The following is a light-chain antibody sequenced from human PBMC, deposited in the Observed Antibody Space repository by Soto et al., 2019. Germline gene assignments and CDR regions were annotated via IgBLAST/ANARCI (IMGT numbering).Light chain of an antibody. CDR3: QHYDSSLWT. V-gene: IGKV3-20*01. CDR2: GAS. CDR1: QSISSSS. Sequence: EIVLTQSPGTLSLSLGERATLSCRASQSISSSSLAWYQQKPGQAPRLLIYGASSRATGIPDRFSGSGSGTDFTLTISRLEPEDFAVYYCQHYDSSLWTFGQGTKVEIK. J-gene: IGKJ1*01.